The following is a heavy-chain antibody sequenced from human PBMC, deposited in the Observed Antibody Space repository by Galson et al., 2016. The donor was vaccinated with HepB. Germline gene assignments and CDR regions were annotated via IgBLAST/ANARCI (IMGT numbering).Heavy chain of an antibody. Sequence: SLRLSCAGSGFTFNNYAMNWVRQAPGKGLEWVSSITGGDGTTSYAASVKGRFTISRDNSQNTLFLEMNSLRGDDTAVYYCAKGMVPATIDMHFDCWGQGTLVTVSS. V-gene: IGHV3-23*01. CDR3: AKGMVPATIDMHFDC. D-gene: IGHD2-2*01. J-gene: IGHJ4*02. CDR2: ITGGDGTT. CDR1: GFTFNNYA.